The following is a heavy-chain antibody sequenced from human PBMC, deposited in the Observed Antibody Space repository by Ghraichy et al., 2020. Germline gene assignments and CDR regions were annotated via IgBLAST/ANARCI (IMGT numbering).Heavy chain of an antibody. Sequence: GESLNISCAASGFIFSGYWISWVRQAPGKGPEWVANIKKDGSEKYYVDSVKGRFTVSRDNAKSSLYLQMNSLRAEDTAVYYCAREALAGDYWGQGTLVTVSS. CDR3: AREALAGDY. J-gene: IGHJ4*02. CDR2: IKKDGSEK. D-gene: IGHD6-19*01. V-gene: IGHV3-7*01. CDR1: GFIFSGYW.